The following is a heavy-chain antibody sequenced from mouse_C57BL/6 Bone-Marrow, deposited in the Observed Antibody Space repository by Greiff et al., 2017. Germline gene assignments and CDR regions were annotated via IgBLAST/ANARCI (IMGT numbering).Heavy chain of an antibody. V-gene: IGHV2-9-1*01. CDR2: IWTGGGT. J-gene: IGHJ3*01. Sequence: VQLVESGPGLVAPSQRLSITCTVSGFSLTSYAISWVRQPPGKGLEWLGVIWTGGGTNYNSALKSRLSISKDNSKNQVFLKMNSLQTDDTARYYCAIYDGYWAWFAYWGQGTLVTVSA. CDR1: GFSLTSYA. D-gene: IGHD2-3*01. CDR3: AIYDGYWAWFAY.